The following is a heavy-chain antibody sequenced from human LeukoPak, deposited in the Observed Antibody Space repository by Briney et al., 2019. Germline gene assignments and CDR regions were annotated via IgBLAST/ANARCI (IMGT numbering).Heavy chain of an antibody. Sequence: GSLRLSCASSGFAFSSYEMNWVRQAPGKGLEWVSYISSSGSIIYYADSVKGRFTISRDNAKNSLFLQMKSLRVEDTAVYYCARTMWGFDYWGQGTLVTVSS. V-gene: IGHV3-48*03. D-gene: IGHD7-27*01. CDR3: ARTMWGFDY. J-gene: IGHJ4*02. CDR2: ISSSGSII. CDR1: GFAFSSYE.